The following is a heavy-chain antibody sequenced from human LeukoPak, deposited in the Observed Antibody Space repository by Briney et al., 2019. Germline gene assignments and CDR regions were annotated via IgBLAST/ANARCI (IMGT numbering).Heavy chain of an antibody. J-gene: IGHJ4*02. V-gene: IGHV4-39*01. Sequence: SETLSLTCTVSGGSISSSSYHWGWIRQPPGKGLEWIGSIYYSGSTYYNPSLKIRVTISVDTSKNQFSLKLSSVTAADTAVYYCARITYYDFWSGYPGDFDYWGQGTLVTVSS. CDR2: IYYSGST. CDR1: GGSISSSSYH. D-gene: IGHD3-3*01. CDR3: ARITYYDFWSGYPGDFDY.